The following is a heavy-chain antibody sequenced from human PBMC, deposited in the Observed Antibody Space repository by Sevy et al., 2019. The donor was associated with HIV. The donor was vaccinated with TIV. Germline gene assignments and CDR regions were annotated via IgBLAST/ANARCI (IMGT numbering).Heavy chain of an antibody. Sequence: SETLSLTCTVSGDSMSRSNHYWGWIRQPPGKGLEWIGIISYRGTTYYNPSLKSRITISEDTSKNQFSLRLTSVTAADTALYFCARLLGDNGYFDQWGQGTLVTVSS. CDR2: ISYRGTT. V-gene: IGHV4-39*01. D-gene: IGHD4-17*01. CDR3: ARLLGDNGYFDQ. CDR1: GDSMSRSNHY. J-gene: IGHJ4*02.